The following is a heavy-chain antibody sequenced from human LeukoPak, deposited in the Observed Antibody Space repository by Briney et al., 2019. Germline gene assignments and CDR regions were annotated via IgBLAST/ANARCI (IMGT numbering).Heavy chain of an antibody. Sequence: GGSLRLSCAASGFTVSSNYMSWVRQAPGKGLEWVSVIYSDGTTSYADSVKGRFTISRDNSKNTLTLQMNSLRAEDTAVYYCARARPCGGYFDRWGQGTLVIVYS. D-gene: IGHD6-25*01. V-gene: IGHV3-53*01. J-gene: IGHJ5*02. CDR1: GFTVSSNY. CDR3: ARARPCGGYFDR. CDR2: IYSDGTT.